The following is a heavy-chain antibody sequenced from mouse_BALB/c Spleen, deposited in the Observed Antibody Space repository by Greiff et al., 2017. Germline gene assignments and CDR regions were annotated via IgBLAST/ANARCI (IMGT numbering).Heavy chain of an antibody. Sequence: EVQVVESGGGLVKPGGSLKLSCAASGFTFSSYAMSWVRQTPEKRLEWVASISSGGSTYYPDSVKGRFTISRDNARNILYLQMSSLRSEDTAMYYCARGGITTGGYFDVWGAGTTVTVSS. CDR2: ISSGGST. V-gene: IGHV5-6-5*01. D-gene: IGHD1-1*01. J-gene: IGHJ1*01. CDR3: ARGGITTGGYFDV. CDR1: GFTFSSYA.